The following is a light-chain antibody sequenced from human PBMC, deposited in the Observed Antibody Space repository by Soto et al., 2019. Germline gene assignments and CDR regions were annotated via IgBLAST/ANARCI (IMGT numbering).Light chain of an antibody. Sequence: EIVLTHSPGTLSLSPWEIATLSCRARRYVSSNLAWYQQKPGQAPRLLIYGASTRATGIPARFSGSGSGTEFTLTISSLQSEDFAVYYCQQYNNWPLWTFGQGTKVDIK. CDR1: RYVSSN. J-gene: IGKJ1*01. V-gene: IGKV3-15*01. CDR3: QQYNNWPLWT. CDR2: GAS.